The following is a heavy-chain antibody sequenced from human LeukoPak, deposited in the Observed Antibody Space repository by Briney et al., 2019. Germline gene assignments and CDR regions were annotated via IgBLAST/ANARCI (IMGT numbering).Heavy chain of an antibody. CDR2: IYSDNT. CDR3: ARRAGAYSHPYDY. D-gene: IGHD4-17*01. CDR1: GFTVSSNS. Sequence: PGGSLRLSCTVSGFTVSSNSTSWVRQAPGKGLEWVSFIYSDNTHYSDSVKGRFTISRDNSKNTLYLQMNGLRAEDTAVYYCARRAGAYSHPYDYWGQGTLVTVSS. V-gene: IGHV3-53*01. J-gene: IGHJ4*02.